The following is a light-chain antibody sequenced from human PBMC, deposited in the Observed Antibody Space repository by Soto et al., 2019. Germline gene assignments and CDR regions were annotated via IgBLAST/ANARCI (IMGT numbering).Light chain of an antibody. J-gene: IGKJ4*01. Sequence: ESVLTQSPGTLSLSPGERATLSCRASQSVSSSFLTWYQQKPGQAPRLLIYGASSRATGIPDRFSGSGSGTDFTLTIIRLEPEDFAVYYCQQYGSSRLTFGGGTKVDIK. V-gene: IGKV3-20*01. CDR2: GAS. CDR3: QQYGSSRLT. CDR1: QSVSSSF.